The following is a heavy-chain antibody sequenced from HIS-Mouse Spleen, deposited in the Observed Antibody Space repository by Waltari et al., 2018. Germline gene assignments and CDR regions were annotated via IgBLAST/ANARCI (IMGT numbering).Heavy chain of an antibody. CDR3: AKDRGSQFDY. CDR1: GFTFSSYG. V-gene: IGHV3-30*18. Sequence: QVQLVESGGGVVQPGRSLRLACAAVGFTFSSYGMHWVRQAPGKGLGWVAVISYDGSNKYYADSVKGRFTISRDNSKNTLYLQMNSLRAEDTAVYYCAKDRGSQFDYWGQGTLVTVSS. CDR2: ISYDGSNK. D-gene: IGHD1-26*01. J-gene: IGHJ4*02.